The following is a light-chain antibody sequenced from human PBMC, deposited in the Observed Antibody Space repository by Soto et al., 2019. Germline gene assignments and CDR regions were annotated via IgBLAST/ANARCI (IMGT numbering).Light chain of an antibody. CDR1: QSVGSN. V-gene: IGKV3-15*01. CDR2: GAS. CDR3: QQYNNWPPWT. J-gene: IGKJ1*01. Sequence: EVIMTQFPATLSVSPGERVTLSCRASQSVGSNLAWYQQKPGQAPRLLIYGASTRATGVPVRFSGSGSGTECTLTISSLQSEDFAVYSCQQYNNWPPWTFGRGTKLEIK.